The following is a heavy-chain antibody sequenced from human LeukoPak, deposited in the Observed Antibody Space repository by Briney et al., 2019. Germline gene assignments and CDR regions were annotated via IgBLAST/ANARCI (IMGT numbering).Heavy chain of an antibody. CDR1: GFTFSSYA. CDR3: ARGYCSSTSCYSYDY. V-gene: IGHV3-30*04. D-gene: IGHD2-2*01. CDR2: ISYDGSNK. J-gene: IGHJ4*02. Sequence: GGSLRLSCAASGFTFSSYAMHWVRQAQGKGLEWVAVISYDGSNKYYADSVKGRFTISRDNSKHTLYLQMNRLRAEDTAVNYCARGYCSSTSCYSYDYWGQGTLVTVSS.